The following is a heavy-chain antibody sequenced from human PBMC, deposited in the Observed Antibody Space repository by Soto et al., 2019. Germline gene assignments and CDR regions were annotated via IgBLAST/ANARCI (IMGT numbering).Heavy chain of an antibody. D-gene: IGHD6-6*01. J-gene: IGHJ4*02. CDR1: GGTFSSYA. CDR3: ARDFTLQDSSSSRMGY. CDR2: IIPIFGTA. V-gene: IGHV1-69*01. Sequence: QVQLVQSGAEVKKPGSSVKVSCKASGGTFSSYAISWVRQAPGQGLERMGGIIPIFGTANYAQKFQGRVTITADESTSTAYMELSSLRSEDTAVYYCARDFTLQDSSSSRMGYWGQGTLVTVSS.